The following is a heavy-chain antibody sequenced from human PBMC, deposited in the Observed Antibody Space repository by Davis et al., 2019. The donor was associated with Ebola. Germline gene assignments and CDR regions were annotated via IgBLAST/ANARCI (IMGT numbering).Heavy chain of an antibody. CDR1: GFTVSRNY. CDR3: AKAGVRWNIAVAAAFDY. CDR2: IYSGDST. V-gene: IGHV3-53*01. D-gene: IGHD6-19*01. J-gene: IGHJ4*02. Sequence: PGGSLRLSCAASGFTVSRNYMSWVRQAPGKGLEWVSVIYSGDSTYYADSVKGRFTISRDNSKNTLYLQMNSLRAEDTAVYYCAKAGVRWNIAVAAAFDYWGQGTLVTVSS.